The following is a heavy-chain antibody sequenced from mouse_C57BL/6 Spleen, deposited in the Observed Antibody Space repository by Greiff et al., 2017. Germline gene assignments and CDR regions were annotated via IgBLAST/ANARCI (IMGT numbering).Heavy chain of an antibody. D-gene: IGHD2-3*01. CDR1: GYTFTDHT. CDR2: IYPRDGST. J-gene: IGHJ3*01. CDR3: ARGWLLPETWFAY. Sequence: VQRVESDAELVKPGASVKISCKVSGYTFTDHTIHWMKQRPEQGLEWIGYIYPRDGSTKYNEKFKGKATLTADKSSSTAYMQLNSLTSEDSAVYFCARGWLLPETWFAYWGQGTLVTVSA. V-gene: IGHV1-78*01.